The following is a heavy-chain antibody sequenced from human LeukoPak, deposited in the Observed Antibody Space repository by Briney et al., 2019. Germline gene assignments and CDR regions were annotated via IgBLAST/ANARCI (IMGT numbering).Heavy chain of an antibody. Sequence: RSGGSLRLSCAASGFTVRNNYMSWVRQAPGKGLECVSSIETGGTIHYADSVKGRFTISRDTSKNNLYLKMNSLRAEDTAAYYCARARGFFGEPDFYYAMDVWGQGTTVTVSS. V-gene: IGHV3-66*01. CDR2: IETGGTI. CDR3: ARARGFFGEPDFYYAMDV. J-gene: IGHJ6*02. CDR1: GFTVRNNY. D-gene: IGHD3-10*01.